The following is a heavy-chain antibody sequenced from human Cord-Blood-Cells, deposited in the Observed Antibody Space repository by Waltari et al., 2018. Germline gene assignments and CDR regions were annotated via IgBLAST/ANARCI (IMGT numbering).Heavy chain of an antibody. CDR3: SRDGTPGEWELLKWFDP. CDR2: ISSSSSYI. CDR1: GFTFSSYS. D-gene: IGHD1-26*01. J-gene: IGHJ5*02. Sequence: EVQLVESGGGLVKPGGSLRLSCAASGFTFSSYSMNWVRQAPGKGREWVSSISSSSSYIYYEDSVKGRFTISRDNAKNSLYLQMNSLRAEDTAVYYCSRDGTPGEWELLKWFDPWGQGTLVTVSS. V-gene: IGHV3-21*01.